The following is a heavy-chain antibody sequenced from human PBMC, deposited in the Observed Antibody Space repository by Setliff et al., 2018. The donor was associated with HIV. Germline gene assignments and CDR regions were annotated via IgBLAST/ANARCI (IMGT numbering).Heavy chain of an antibody. Sequence: GESLKISCKGSGYNFANYWIGWVRQMPGKGLEWMGLIYCGDSRTRYSPSFQGQVTISADKSITTAYLQWNSLKASDTALYFCARAPNSPYYSNVWYADHWGQGTLVTVSS. CDR1: GYNFANYW. V-gene: IGHV5-51*01. D-gene: IGHD3-22*01. CDR3: ARAPNSPYYSNVWYADH. J-gene: IGHJ5*02. CDR2: IYCGDSRT.